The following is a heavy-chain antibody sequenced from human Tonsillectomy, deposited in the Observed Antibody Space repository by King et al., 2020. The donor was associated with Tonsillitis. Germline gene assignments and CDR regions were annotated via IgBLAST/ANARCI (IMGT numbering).Heavy chain of an antibody. CDR2: IYYSGGT. CDR3: ASYPFGVVIIGYAFDI. V-gene: IGHV4-39*01. CDR1: GGSISSSSYY. J-gene: IGHJ3*02. D-gene: IGHD3-3*01. Sequence: QLQESGPGLVKPSETLSLTCTVSGGSISSSSYYWGWIRQPPGKGLEWIWSIYYSGGTYYNPSLKSRVTISVDSSKNQFSLKLSSVTAADTAVYYCASYPFGVVIIGYAFDIWGQGTMVTVSS.